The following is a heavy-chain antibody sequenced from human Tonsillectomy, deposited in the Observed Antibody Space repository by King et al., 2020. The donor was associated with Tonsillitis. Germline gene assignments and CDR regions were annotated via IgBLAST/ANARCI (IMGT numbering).Heavy chain of an antibody. CDR3: ARDGLYYYDSSGYYY. CDR2: INPNSGGT. V-gene: IGHV1-2*02. D-gene: IGHD3-22*01. Sequence: VQLVESGAEVKKPGASVKVSCKASGYTFSGYYMHWVRQAPGQGLEWMGWINPNSGGTNYAQKFQGRVTMTRDTSIRTAYMELSRLRSDDTAVYYCARDGLYYYDSSGYYYWGQGTLVTVSS. CDR1: GYTFSGYY. J-gene: IGHJ4*02.